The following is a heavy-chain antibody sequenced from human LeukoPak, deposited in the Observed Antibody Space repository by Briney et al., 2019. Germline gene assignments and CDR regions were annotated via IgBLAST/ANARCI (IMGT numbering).Heavy chain of an antibody. CDR2: LYYSGNT. Sequence: PETLSLTCTVSGGSISSSRYYGGWIRQPPGTGLEWIGSLYYSGNTYYNPSLKSRVTISVDTSKNQFSLKLSSVTAADTAVYYCARNIAVAGRGDYMDVWGKGTTVTISS. CDR1: GGSISSSRYY. CDR3: ARNIAVAGRGDYMDV. V-gene: IGHV4-39*01. J-gene: IGHJ6*03. D-gene: IGHD6-19*01.